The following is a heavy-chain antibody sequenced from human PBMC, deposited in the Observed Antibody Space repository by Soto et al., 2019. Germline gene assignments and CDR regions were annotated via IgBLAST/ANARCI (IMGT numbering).Heavy chain of an antibody. V-gene: IGHV3-9*01. D-gene: IGHD3-22*01. Sequence: PGGSLRLSCAASGFTFNDYAMHWVRQVPGKGLEWVSGISWNSGTMHYADSVKGRFTISRDNAKNSLYLQMNILRAEDTALYYCAKDEDSSGSYLYYFDYWGQGTLVTVSS. CDR3: AKDEDSSGSYLYYFDY. CDR1: GFTFNDYA. J-gene: IGHJ4*02. CDR2: ISWNSGTM.